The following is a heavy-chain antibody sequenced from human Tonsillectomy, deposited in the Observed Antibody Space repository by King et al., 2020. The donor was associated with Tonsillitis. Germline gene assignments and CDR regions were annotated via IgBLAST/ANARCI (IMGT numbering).Heavy chain of an antibody. CDR3: ARLLPEYSRSAGCFDY. Sequence: QLQESGPGLAKPSETLSLTCTVSGGSIRSHYWSWIRQPPGKGLEWIGYIYSRGSTNYNPSLKSRVTISVDTSKNQFSLKLSSVTAADTAVYYCARLLPEYSRSAGCFDYWGQGTLVTVSS. D-gene: IGHD6-6*01. J-gene: IGHJ4*02. CDR1: GGSIRSHY. CDR2: IYSRGST. V-gene: IGHV4-59*08.